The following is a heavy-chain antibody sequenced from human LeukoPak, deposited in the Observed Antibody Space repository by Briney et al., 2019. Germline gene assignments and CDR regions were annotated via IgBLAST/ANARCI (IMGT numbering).Heavy chain of an antibody. CDR2: IYSGGST. CDR1: GLTLSSNY. CDR3: ASGYYYDSSAPWGY. D-gene: IGHD3-22*01. V-gene: IGHV3-53*01. Sequence: GGSLRLSCAASGLTLSSNYMSWVPRAPGTGRESGTVIYSGGSTYYADSVKARFAISRDNSNNTLYLQMNRLRAEDTAVCYCASGYYYDSSAPWGYWGQGTLVTVSS. J-gene: IGHJ4*02.